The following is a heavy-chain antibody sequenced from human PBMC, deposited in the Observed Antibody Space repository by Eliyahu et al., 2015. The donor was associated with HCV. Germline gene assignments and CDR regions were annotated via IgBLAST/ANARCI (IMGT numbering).Heavy chain of an antibody. CDR3: ARGRYCSGGGCYHDY. Sequence: QIQLVQSGGEVRKPGASVKVSCKASGYTLTGYGISWLRQAPGQGLEWMGLITAYNANTHYRQKFLDRVIMTTDTSTNTAFMELRGLRSDDTAVYYCARGRYCSGGGCYHDYWGQGTLVTVSS. CDR2: ITAYNANT. J-gene: IGHJ4*02. V-gene: IGHV1-18*01. D-gene: IGHD2-15*01. CDR1: GYTLTGYG.